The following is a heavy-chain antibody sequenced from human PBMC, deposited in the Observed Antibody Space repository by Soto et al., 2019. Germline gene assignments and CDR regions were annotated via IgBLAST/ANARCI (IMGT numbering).Heavy chain of an antibody. CDR3: ARGRLELLWFGESQRWFDP. D-gene: IGHD3-10*01. V-gene: IGHV4-34*01. CDR1: GGSFSGYY. J-gene: IGHJ5*02. CDR2: INHSGST. Sequence: PSETLSLTCAVYGGSFSGYYWSWIRQPPGKGLEWIGEINHSGSTNYNPSLKSRVTISLDTSKNQFSLKLSSVTAADTAVYYCARGRLELLWFGESQRWFDPWGQGTLGTVSA.